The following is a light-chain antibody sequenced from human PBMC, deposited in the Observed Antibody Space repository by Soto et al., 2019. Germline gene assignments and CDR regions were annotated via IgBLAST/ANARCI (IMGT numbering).Light chain of an antibody. CDR3: QQRSNWLT. V-gene: IGKV3-11*01. J-gene: IGKJ4*01. Sequence: IVLTQYTATLSFSPWERATLSCRASQSVSSYLAWYQQKPGQAPRLLIYDASNRATGIPARFSGSGSGTDFTLTISSLEPEDFAVYYCQQRSNWLTFGGGTKVDIK. CDR1: QSVSSY. CDR2: DAS.